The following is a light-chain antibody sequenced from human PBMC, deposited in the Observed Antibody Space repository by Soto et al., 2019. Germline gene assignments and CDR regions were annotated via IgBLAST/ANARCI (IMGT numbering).Light chain of an antibody. CDR1: QNIRKY. Sequence: DIQMTQSPSALSASVGYRVTFTCRASQNIRKYLNWYQQKPGKAPKLLIYAASSLQSGVPSRFSGSGSGTDFTLTISSLQPEDFAPYYCQQSYSTPPIAFGQGTRLEIK. CDR2: AAS. J-gene: IGKJ5*01. V-gene: IGKV1-39*01. CDR3: QQSYSTPPIA.